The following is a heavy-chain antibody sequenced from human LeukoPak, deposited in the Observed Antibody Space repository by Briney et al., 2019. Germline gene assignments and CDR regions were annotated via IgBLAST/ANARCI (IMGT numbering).Heavy chain of an antibody. CDR1: GYTFNTYD. D-gene: IGHD3-22*01. CDR2: MNPNDGDT. V-gene: IGHV1-8*01. J-gene: IGHJ3*02. Sequence: ASVKVSCKTSGYTFNTYDINWVRQALGQGLEWMGWMNPNDGDTNYAPKFRGRVTMTRNASISTAYMELSRLRSEDTAVYYCVRDNGGAYYFDTSAYYHNDAFDIWGQGTMVTVSS. CDR3: VRDNGGAYYFDTSAYYHNDAFDI.